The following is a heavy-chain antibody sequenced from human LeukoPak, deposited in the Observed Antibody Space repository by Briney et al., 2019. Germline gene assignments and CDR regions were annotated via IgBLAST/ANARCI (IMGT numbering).Heavy chain of an antibody. CDR3: VKDRQYCSGGSCYPNWFDP. Sequence: GGSLRLSCSASGFTFSSYAMHWVRQAPGKGLEYVSAISSNGGSTYYADSVKGRFTISRDNSKNTLYLQMSSLRAEDTAVYYCVKDRQYCSGGSCYPNWFDPWGQGTLVTVSS. D-gene: IGHD2-15*01. CDR1: GFTFSSYA. CDR2: ISSNGGST. J-gene: IGHJ5*02. V-gene: IGHV3-64D*09.